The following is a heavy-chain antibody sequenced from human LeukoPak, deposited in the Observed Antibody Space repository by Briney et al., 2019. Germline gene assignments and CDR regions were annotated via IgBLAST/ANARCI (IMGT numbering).Heavy chain of an antibody. V-gene: IGHV3-74*01. Sequence: GGSLRLSCAASGFSFSKYWMHWVRQTPGEGLVWVARIKEDGTYTSYADSVKCRVTISRDNARNTVFLQMNSLRAEDTAVYYCARDFDMGITPGDDFDFWGQGTLVTVSS. J-gene: IGHJ4*02. CDR1: GFSFSKYW. D-gene: IGHD3-9*01. CDR3: ARDFDMGITPGDDFDF. CDR2: IKEDGTYT.